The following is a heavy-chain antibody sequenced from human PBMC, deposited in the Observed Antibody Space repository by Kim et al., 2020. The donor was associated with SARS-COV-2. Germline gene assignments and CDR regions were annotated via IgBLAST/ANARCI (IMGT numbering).Heavy chain of an antibody. CDR2: IYPGDSDT. CDR1: GYSFTSYW. V-gene: IGHV5-51*01. J-gene: IGHJ6*03. CDR3: ARRYCSSTSCSPTYPPYYMDV. D-gene: IGHD2-2*01. Sequence: GESLKISCKGSGYSFTSYWIGWVRQMPGKGLEWMGIIYPGDSDTRYSPSFQGQVTISADKSISTAYLQWSSLKASDTAMYYCARRYCSSTSCSPTYPPYYMDVWGKGTTVTVSS.